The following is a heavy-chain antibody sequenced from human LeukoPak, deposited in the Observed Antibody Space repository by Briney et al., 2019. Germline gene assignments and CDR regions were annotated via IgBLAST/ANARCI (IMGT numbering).Heavy chain of an antibody. CDR1: GFTFSSYG. CDR3: VTDRYSDSAFGD. D-gene: IGHD1-26*01. V-gene: IGHV3-30*03. J-gene: IGHJ4*02. CDR2: ISYDGSNK. Sequence: GRSLRLSCAASGFTFSSYGMHWVRQAPGKGLEWVAVISYDGSNKYYADSVKGRFTISRDNSKNTLYLQMNSLRAEDTAVYYCVTDRYSDSAFGDWGQGTLVTVSS.